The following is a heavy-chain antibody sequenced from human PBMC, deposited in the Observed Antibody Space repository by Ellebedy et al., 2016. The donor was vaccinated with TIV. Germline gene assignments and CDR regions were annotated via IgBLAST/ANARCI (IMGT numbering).Heavy chain of an antibody. CDR1: GFTFSNNW. J-gene: IGHJ4*02. V-gene: IGHV3-7*03. CDR3: AAGAGWLIDY. Sequence: PGGSLRLSCAGSGFTFSNNWMNWVRQAPGKGLEWVANIQKDGSEKYYVDSVKGRFTISRDNAKSSLYLQMNSLRAEDTAMYYCAAGAGWLIDYWGQGTLVTVFS. D-gene: IGHD6-19*01. CDR2: IQKDGSEK.